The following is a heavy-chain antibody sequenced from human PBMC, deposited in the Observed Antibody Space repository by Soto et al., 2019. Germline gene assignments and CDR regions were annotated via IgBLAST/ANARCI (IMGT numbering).Heavy chain of an antibody. Sequence: PTCTVSGGSISSYYWGWIRQPPGKGLEWIGSIYYSGSTYYNPSLKSRVTISVDTSKNQFSLKLSSVTAADTAVYYCARDRAVAGTVDYWGQGTLVTVSS. V-gene: IGHV4-39*02. CDR2: IYYSGST. CDR3: ARDRAVAGTVDY. J-gene: IGHJ4*02. CDR1: GGSISSYY. D-gene: IGHD6-19*01.